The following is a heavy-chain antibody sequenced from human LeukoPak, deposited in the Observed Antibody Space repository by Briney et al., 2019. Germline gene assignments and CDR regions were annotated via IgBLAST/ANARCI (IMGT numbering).Heavy chain of an antibody. D-gene: IGHD2-15*01. CDR1: GGSLSGYN. CDR2: INHGGTT. J-gene: IGHJ4*02. CDR3: ARGRVRVSPGTGYFDS. V-gene: IGHV4-34*01. Sequence: SETLSLTCGLSGGSLSGYNWNWIRQTPLKGLEWIGEINHGGTTHYNPSLESRVIIPIDTFKSQFSLILNSVTAADTAVFYCARGRVRVSPGTGYFDSWSQGAQVIVSS.